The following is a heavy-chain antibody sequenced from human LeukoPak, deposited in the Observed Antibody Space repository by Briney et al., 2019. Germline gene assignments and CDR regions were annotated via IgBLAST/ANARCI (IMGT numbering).Heavy chain of an antibody. CDR3: ARHGLPPLWFGELLLSSYFDY. Sequence: SETLSLTCTVSGGSISSYYWSWIRQPPGKGMEWIGYIYYSGSTNYNPSLKSRVTISVDTSKNQFSLKLSSVTAADTAVYYCARHGLPPLWFGELLLSSYFDYWGQGTLVTVSS. V-gene: IGHV4-59*08. CDR2: IYYSGST. CDR1: GGSISSYY. D-gene: IGHD3-10*01. J-gene: IGHJ4*02.